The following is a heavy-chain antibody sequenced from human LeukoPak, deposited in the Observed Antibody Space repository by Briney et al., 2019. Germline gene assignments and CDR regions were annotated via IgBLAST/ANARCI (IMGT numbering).Heavy chain of an antibody. CDR2: INNSGST. J-gene: IGHJ4*02. V-gene: IGHV4-34*01. CDR1: GESFSGYY. Sequence: SETLSLTCAVYGESFSGYYWSWIRQPPGKGPEWIGVINNSGSTNYNTSHKSRVTISVDTSKNQFALKLSSVTDADTAWYYCARSVSCSGSDCYSSYVEHWGQGTLVTVSS. D-gene: IGHD2-21*02. CDR3: ARSVSCSGSDCYSSYVEH.